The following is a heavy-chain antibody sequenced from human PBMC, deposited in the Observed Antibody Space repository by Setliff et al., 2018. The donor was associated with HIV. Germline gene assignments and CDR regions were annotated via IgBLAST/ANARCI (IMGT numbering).Heavy chain of an antibody. Sequence: NPSETLSLTCTVSGGSISSGNYFWSWIRQPAGKGLEWIGHVYSNGTTNFNASLKSRVIISRGTYKNHFSLTLSSVTAADTAVYHCVRGAATRYYDYIWGSYRYSSVLDSWGQGVLVTVSS. CDR3: VRGAATRYYDYIWGSYRYSSVLDS. J-gene: IGHJ5*01. CDR1: GGSISSGNYF. D-gene: IGHD3-16*02. V-gene: IGHV4-61*09. CDR2: VYSNGTT.